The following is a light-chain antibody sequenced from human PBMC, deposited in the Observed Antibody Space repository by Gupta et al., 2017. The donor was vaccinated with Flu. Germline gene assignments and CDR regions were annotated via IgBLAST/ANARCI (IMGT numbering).Light chain of an antibody. Sequence: SALTQPAPVSGSPAQSITISCTGTSSDVGGYNYVSWYQQYPGKAPKLMIYEVSNRPSGVSNRFSGSKSGNTASLTISGLQAEDDAYYYCSSYTSSSTLVFGGGTKVTVL. CDR3: SSYTSSSTLV. CDR1: SSDVGGYNY. J-gene: IGLJ2*01. V-gene: IGLV2-14*01. CDR2: EVS.